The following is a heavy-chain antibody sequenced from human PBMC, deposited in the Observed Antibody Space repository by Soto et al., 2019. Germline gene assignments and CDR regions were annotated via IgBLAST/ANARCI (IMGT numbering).Heavy chain of an antibody. J-gene: IGHJ3*02. V-gene: IGHV3-23*01. CDR2: ISGSGGST. CDR1: GFTFSSYA. Sequence: GGSLRLSCAASGFTFSSYAMSWVRQAPGKGLEWVSAISGSGGSTYYADSVKGRFTISRDNSKNTLYLQMNSLRAEDTAVYYCAKDDGGYDFWSGRNPHAFDIWGQGTMVTVSS. CDR3: AKDDGGYDFWSGRNPHAFDI. D-gene: IGHD3-3*01.